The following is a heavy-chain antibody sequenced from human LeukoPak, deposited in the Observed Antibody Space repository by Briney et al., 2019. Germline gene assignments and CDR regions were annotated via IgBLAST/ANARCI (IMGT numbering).Heavy chain of an antibody. Sequence: ASVKVSCKASGYTFASYSISWVRQAPGQGLEWMGWISAYNGNTIYAQKVKGRVTMTTDTSTSTAYMELRSLKSDDTAVYYCARASYCSDGSCYSDYWGQGTLVTVSS. CDR3: ARASYCSDGSCYSDY. J-gene: IGHJ4*02. CDR2: ISAYNGNT. D-gene: IGHD2-15*01. V-gene: IGHV1-18*01. CDR1: GYTFASYS.